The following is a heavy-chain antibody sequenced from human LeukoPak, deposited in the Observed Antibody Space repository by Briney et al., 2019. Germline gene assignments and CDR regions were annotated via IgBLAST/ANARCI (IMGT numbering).Heavy chain of an antibody. CDR1: GLTVSSNY. V-gene: IGHV3-66*02. D-gene: IGHD3-3*01. J-gene: IGHJ4*02. Sequence: GGSLSLSCAASGLTVSSNYMSWVRQPPGKGLEGVAVIYSGGSTYYADSVKGRFTISRDNSKNTLYLQMNSLRAEDTAVYYCGRAVFGVVIILSYWGQGTLVTVSS. CDR3: GRAVFGVVIILSY. CDR2: IYSGGST.